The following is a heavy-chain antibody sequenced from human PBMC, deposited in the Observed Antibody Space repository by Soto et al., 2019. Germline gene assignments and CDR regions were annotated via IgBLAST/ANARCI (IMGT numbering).Heavy chain of an antibody. V-gene: IGHV3-30-3*01. CDR2: ISYDGNNK. Sequence: QVQLVESGGGVVQPGRSLRLSCAASGFTFSSYAMYWVRQAPGKGLEWVAVISYDGNNKYYADSVKGRFTISRDNSKNTLYLQMKSLRAEDTAVYYCARAGCDGGSCYTLVGLRYGMDVWGQGTTVTVSS. D-gene: IGHD2-15*01. CDR3: ARAGCDGGSCYTLVGLRYGMDV. CDR1: GFTFSSYA. J-gene: IGHJ6*02.